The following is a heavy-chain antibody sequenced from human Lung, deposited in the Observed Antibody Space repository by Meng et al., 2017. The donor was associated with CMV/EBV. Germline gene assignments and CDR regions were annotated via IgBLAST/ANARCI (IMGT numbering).Heavy chain of an antibody. CDR3: ARDRDTHYCYSDSCYGLAD. D-gene: IGHD2/OR15-2a*01. CDR1: GFTFRSYG. Sequence: GGSLRLXXAGSGFTFRSYGMSWVRQAPGRGLEWISYISATGDTIHYADSVKGRFTVSRDNTKSSVYLRMNSLGAEDTAVYYCARDRDTHYCYSDSCYGLADWGQGNXVNGYS. J-gene: IGHJ4*02. V-gene: IGHV3-48*04. CDR2: ISATGDTI.